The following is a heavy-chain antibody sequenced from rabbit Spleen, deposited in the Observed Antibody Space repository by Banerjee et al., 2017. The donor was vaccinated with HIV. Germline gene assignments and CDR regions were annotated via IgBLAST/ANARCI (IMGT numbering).Heavy chain of an antibody. CDR3: ARAIVPWLGLTRLDL. J-gene: IGHJ3*01. CDR1: GIDFSTYA. CDR2: IYAAKGST. V-gene: IGHV1S47*01. D-gene: IGHD4-1*01. Sequence: ELVESGGGLVQAGESLKLSCKASGIDFSTYAMIWVRQAPGKGLEWIGIIYAAKGSTDYASWVNGRFTISSDNAQSTVDLKMTSLTAADTATYFCARAIVPWLGLTRLDLWGPGTLVTVS.